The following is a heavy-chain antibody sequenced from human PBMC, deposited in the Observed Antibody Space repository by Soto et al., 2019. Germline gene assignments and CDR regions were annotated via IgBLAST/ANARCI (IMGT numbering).Heavy chain of an antibody. D-gene: IGHD6-6*01. J-gene: IGHJ3*02. CDR1: GFTFDDYT. CDR2: ISWDGGST. V-gene: IGHV3-43*01. Sequence: PGGSLRLSCAASGFTFDDYTMHWVRQAPGKGLEWVSLISWDGGSTYYADSVEGRFTISRDNSKNSLYLQMNSLRTEDTALYYCAKDSGYSSSSDAFDIWGQGTMVTVSS. CDR3: AKDSGYSSSSDAFDI.